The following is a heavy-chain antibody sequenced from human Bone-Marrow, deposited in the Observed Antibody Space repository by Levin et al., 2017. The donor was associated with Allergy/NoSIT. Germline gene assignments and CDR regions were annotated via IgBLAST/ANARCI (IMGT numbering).Heavy chain of an antibody. J-gene: IGHJ4*02. Sequence: SCTTSGFNFGDHAMSWFRQAPGRGLEWVGFIRIKSQGGATDYAASVKGRFTISRDDSKSAAYLQMDSLKTEDTAVYYCTRGWNSPSYWGQGTLVTVSS. CDR2: IRIKSQGGAT. V-gene: IGHV3-49*03. CDR1: GFNFGDHA. D-gene: IGHD1-1*01. CDR3: TRGWNSPSY.